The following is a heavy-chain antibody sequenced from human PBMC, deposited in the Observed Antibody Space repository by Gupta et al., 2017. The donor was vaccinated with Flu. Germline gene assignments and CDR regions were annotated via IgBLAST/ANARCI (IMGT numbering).Heavy chain of an antibody. Sequence: EVQLLESGGGLAQPGGSFSLSCESSVFPFRNYAMILVLPVPGKGLEWVSAIGGSGDSRDFADSVKGRFVISRDNFKNTLYLQMNSLKAEDTAIYYCVRDITLPGTWGIAFDSWGQGTLVTVSS. J-gene: IGHJ4*02. D-gene: IGHD3-16*01. V-gene: IGHV3-23*01. CDR3: VRDITLPGTWGIAFDS. CDR2: IGGSGDSR. CDR1: VFPFRNYA.